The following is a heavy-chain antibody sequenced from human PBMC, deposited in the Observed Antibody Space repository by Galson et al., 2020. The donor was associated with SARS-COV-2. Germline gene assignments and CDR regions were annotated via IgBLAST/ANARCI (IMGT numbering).Heavy chain of an antibody. Sequence: SQTLSLTCTVSGYSISSGYYWGWIRQPPGKGLEWIGSIYHSGSTYYNPSLKSRVTISVDTSKNQFSLKLSSVTAADTAVYYCARNLSIVVVPAAHPESGWFDPWGQGTLVTVSS. CDR2: IYHSGST. D-gene: IGHD2-2*01. V-gene: IGHV4-38-2*02. CDR1: GYSISSGYY. J-gene: IGHJ5*02. CDR3: ARNLSIVVVPAAHPESGWFDP.